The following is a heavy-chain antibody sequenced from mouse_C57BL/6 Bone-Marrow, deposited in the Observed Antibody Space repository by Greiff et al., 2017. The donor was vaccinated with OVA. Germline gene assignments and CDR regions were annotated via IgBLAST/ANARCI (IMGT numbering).Heavy chain of an antibody. CDR2: IHPNSGST. CDR1: GYTFTSYW. Sequence: VQLQQPGAELVKPGASVKLSCKASGYTFTSYWMHWVKQRPGQGLEWIGMIHPNSGSTNYNEKFKSKATLTVDKSSSAAYMQLSSRTSEDSAVYDSAREVTCTGTWFAYWGQGTLVTVSA. D-gene: IGHD2-13*01. J-gene: IGHJ3*01. V-gene: IGHV1-64*01. CDR3: AREVTCTGTWFAY.